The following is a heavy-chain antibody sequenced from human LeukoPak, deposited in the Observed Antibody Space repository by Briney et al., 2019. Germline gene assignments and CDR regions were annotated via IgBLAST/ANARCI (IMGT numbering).Heavy chain of an antibody. D-gene: IGHD3-9*01. J-gene: IGHJ4*02. CDR3: ATYDILTGYTLAY. Sequence: ASVKVSCKASGGTFSNYAISWVRQAPGQGLEWMGGIIPIFGTANYAQKFQGRVTITADESTSTAYMELSSLRSEDTAVYYCATYDILTGYTLAYWGQGTLVTVSS. CDR1: GGTFSNYA. V-gene: IGHV1-69*13. CDR2: IIPIFGTA.